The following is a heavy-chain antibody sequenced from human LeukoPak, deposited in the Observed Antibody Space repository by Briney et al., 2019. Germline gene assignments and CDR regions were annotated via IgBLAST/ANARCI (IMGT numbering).Heavy chain of an antibody. CDR2: IYYSGST. Sequence: SETLSLTCAVSGGSISSGGYSWSWIRQPPGKGLEWIGYIYYSGSTYYNPSLKSRVTISVDTSKNQFSLKLSSVTAADTAVYYCARTGFLGTDYWGQGTLVTVSS. CDR3: ARTGFLGTDY. CDR1: GGSISSGGYS. V-gene: IGHV4-30-4*07. D-gene: IGHD3-3*01. J-gene: IGHJ4*02.